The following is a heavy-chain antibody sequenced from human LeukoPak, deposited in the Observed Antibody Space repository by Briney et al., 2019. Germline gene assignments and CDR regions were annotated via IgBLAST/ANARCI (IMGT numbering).Heavy chain of an antibody. V-gene: IGHV1-18*01. J-gene: IGHJ4*02. CDR1: GYTFTNYG. Sequence: ASVKVSCKASGYTFTNYGISWVRQAPGQGLEWMGWISAYNGNTNYPQKLQGRVTMTTDTSTSTAYKELRGLSSDDTAVYYCARGTRAGATGSLDYCGQGTLVTVSS. CDR3: ARGTRAGATGSLDY. D-gene: IGHD1-26*01. CDR2: ISAYNGNT.